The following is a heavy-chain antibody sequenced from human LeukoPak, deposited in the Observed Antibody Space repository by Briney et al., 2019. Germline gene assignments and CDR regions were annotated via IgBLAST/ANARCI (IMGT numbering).Heavy chain of an antibody. CDR2: IKQDGSEK. D-gene: IGHD2-15*01. Sequence: GGSLRLSCAASGFTFSSYWMSWVRQAPGKGLEWVANIKQDGSEKYYVDSVKGRFTISRDNAKNSLYLQMNSLRAEDTAVYYCARGRRMARYCSGGSCYFDYWGQGTLVTVPS. J-gene: IGHJ4*02. CDR1: GFTFSSYW. CDR3: ARGRRMARYCSGGSCYFDY. V-gene: IGHV3-7*03.